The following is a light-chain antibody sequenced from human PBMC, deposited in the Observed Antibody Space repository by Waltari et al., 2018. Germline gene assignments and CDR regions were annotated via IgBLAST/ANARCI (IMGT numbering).Light chain of an antibody. CDR1: QTVTRF. V-gene: IGKV1-39*01. CDR3: QQSYSIPRT. Sequence: IQMTQSPSSLSASVGDRVTISCRASQTVTRFWNGYQQKPGKAPKLLIYAAASLQSGVPSRFSGSGSGTDFTLTINNLQPEDFATYYCQQSYSIPRTFGGGTKVEIK. CDR2: AAA. J-gene: IGKJ4*01.